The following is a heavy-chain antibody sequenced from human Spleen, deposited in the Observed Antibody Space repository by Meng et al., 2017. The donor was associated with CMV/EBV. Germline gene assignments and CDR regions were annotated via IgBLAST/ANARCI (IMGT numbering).Heavy chain of an antibody. J-gene: IGHJ4*02. CDR3: AHRRSKYNTDYSNYFDY. Sequence: SLTNSGGGVGWIRQTQGKDLEWLELISWTDDKRYSPAMKRKLTNAKDNSKNQVVLTMTNMDPVDTGTYYCAHRRSKYNTDYSNYFDYWGQGILVTVSS. D-gene: IGHD4-11*01. CDR2: ISWTDDK. V-gene: IGHV2-5*01. CDR1: SLTNSGGG.